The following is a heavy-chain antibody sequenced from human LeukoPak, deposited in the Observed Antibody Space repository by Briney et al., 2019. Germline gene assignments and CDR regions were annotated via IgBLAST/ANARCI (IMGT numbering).Heavy chain of an antibody. Sequence: PGGSLRLSCAASGFTFSTYWLHWVRQAPGKGLVWVSRFESDGASTTYADSVQGRFTISRDNAKNTLYLQMNSLRAEDTAVYYCARGYFHGSIDYWGQGTLVTVSS. V-gene: IGHV3-74*01. CDR1: GFTFSTYW. J-gene: IGHJ4*02. CDR3: ARGYFHGSIDY. D-gene: IGHD5-18*01. CDR2: FESDGAST.